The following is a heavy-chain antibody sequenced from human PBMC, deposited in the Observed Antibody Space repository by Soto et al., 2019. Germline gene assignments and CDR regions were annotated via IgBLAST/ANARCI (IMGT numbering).Heavy chain of an antibody. Sequence: GGSLRLSCAASGFSFSDAWMTWVRQVPGKGLEWVGRIKTMTDGGTTTYAAPVKGRFSISRDDSKSTLFLQMNSLKIEDTGVYYCTTGRYTFGLDSWGQGTLVTVSS. CDR2: IKTMTDGGTT. D-gene: IGHD5-18*01. J-gene: IGHJ4*02. CDR1: GFSFSDAW. CDR3: TTGRYTFGLDS. V-gene: IGHV3-15*01.